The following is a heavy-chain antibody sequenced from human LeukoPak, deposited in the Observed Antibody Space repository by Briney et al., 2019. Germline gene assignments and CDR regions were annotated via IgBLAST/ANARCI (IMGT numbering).Heavy chain of an antibody. CDR1: GGSISSYY. V-gene: IGHV4-59*01. Sequence: PSETLSLTCTVSGGSISSYYWSWIRQPPGKGLEWIGYIYYSGSTNYNPSLKSRVTISVDTSRNQFSLKLSSVTAADTAVYYCARVWWLAPYYYYYMDVWGKGTTVTVSS. CDR3: ARVWWLAPYYYYYMDV. CDR2: IYYSGST. J-gene: IGHJ6*03. D-gene: IGHD6-19*01.